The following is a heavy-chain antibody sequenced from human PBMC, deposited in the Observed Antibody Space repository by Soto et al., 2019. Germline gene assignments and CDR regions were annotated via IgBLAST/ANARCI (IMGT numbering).Heavy chain of an antibody. V-gene: IGHV3-21*01. Sequence: EVQVVESGGGLVKPGGSLRLSCAASGFTFSSYTMNWVRQAPGKGLEWVSSISSSSTYIYYADSLKGRFTISRDNAKNSLYLQMNSLRAEDSAVYHCARDKKLPYGSGTIYYYYGMDVWGQGTTVTVSS. CDR3: ARDKKLPYGSGTIYYYYGMDV. J-gene: IGHJ6*02. D-gene: IGHD3-10*01. CDR1: GFTFSSYT. CDR2: ISSSSTYI.